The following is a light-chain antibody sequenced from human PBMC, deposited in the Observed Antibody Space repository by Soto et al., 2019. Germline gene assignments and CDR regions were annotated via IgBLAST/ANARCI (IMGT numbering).Light chain of an antibody. CDR2: GAS. CDR1: QSVSSN. J-gene: IGKJ2*01. CDR3: QQYNNWYT. Sequence: EIVMTQSPATLSVSPGERATLSCRASQSVSSNLAWYQQKPGQAPRLLIYGASTRATGIPARFSGSGSGTEFTLTISSLQSEDFAFYYCQQYNNWYTFGQGTKLEMK. V-gene: IGKV3-15*01.